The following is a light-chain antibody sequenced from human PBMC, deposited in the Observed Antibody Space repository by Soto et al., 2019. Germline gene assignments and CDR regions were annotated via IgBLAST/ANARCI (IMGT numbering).Light chain of an antibody. CDR1: SSDIGHYNY. CDR3: SSYTTSSTLE. CDR2: EDS. Sequence: QSALTQPASVSGSPGQSITISCTGTSSDIGHYNYVSWYQQHPGKAPKLMIYEDSNRPSGVSNRFSGSKSGNTASLTISGLQAEDEADYYCSSYTTSSTLEIGGGTKLTVL. V-gene: IGLV2-14*01. J-gene: IGLJ2*01.